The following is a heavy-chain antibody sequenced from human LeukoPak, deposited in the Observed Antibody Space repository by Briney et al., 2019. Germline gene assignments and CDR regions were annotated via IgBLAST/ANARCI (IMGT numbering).Heavy chain of an antibody. D-gene: IGHD2-2*01. CDR2: ISSSSTI. Sequence: GGSLRLSCAASGFTLSSYEMNWVRQAPGKGLEWVSYISSSSTIYYADSVKGRFTISRDNAKNSLYLQMNSLRAEDTAVYYCARDSEYRDYDAFDIWGQGTMVTVSS. CDR3: ARDSEYRDYDAFDI. V-gene: IGHV3-48*03. CDR1: GFTLSSYE. J-gene: IGHJ3*02.